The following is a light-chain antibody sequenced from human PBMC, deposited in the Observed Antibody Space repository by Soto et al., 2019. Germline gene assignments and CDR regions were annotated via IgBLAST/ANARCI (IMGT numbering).Light chain of an antibody. CDR3: QQYGSSPRT. J-gene: IGKJ1*01. CDR2: GAS. CDR1: LSVSSSY. Sequence: EIVLTQSPGTLSLSPGERATLSFRSSLSVSSSYLAWYQQKPGQAPRLLIYGASSRATGIPDRFSGSGSGTDFTLTISRLEPEDFAVYYCQQYGSSPRTFGQGTKVDIK. V-gene: IGKV3-20*01.